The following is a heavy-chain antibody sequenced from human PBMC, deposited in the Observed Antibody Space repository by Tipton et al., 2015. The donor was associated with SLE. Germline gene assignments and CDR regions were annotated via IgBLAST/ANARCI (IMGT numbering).Heavy chain of an antibody. Sequence: QLVQSGVEVKKPGASVKVSCKASGYTFTSYGICWVRQAPGQGLEWMGWISAYNGDTNYAQKFQGRVTMTTDTSRSTAYLDLRSLRPDDTAVYYCAERYDTFEIWGQGTMVSVSS. CDR3: AERYDTFEI. J-gene: IGHJ3*02. V-gene: IGHV1-18*01. CDR2: ISAYNGDT. D-gene: IGHD1-1*01. CDR1: GYTFTSYG.